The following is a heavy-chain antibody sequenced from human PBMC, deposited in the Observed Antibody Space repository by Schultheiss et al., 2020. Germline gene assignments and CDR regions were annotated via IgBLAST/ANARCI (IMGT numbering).Heavy chain of an antibody. J-gene: IGHJ4*02. CDR2: IFPKTGTA. CDR1: GYTFTSYD. V-gene: IGHV1-2*02. Sequence: ASVKVSCKASGYTFTSYDINWVRQAPGHGLEWVGWIFPKTGTATYAQKFRGRVTFTRDTSVNTAYMELSTLKSDDTAVYYCARDIAARRGRFDLWGQGTLVTVSS. CDR3: ARDIAARRGRFDL. D-gene: IGHD6-6*01.